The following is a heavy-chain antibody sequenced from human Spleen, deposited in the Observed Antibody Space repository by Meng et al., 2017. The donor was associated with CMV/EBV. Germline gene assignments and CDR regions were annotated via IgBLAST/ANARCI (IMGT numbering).Heavy chain of an antibody. V-gene: IGHV3-11*06. CDR1: GFTFSDYY. D-gene: IGHD6-19*01. CDR2: ISSSSSYI. CDR3: ARDGVPGYSSGWYFDY. J-gene: IGHJ4*02. Sequence: GESLKISCAASGFTFSDYYMSWIRQAPGKGLEWVSSISSSSSYIYYADSVKGRFTISRDNAKNSLYLQMNSLRAEDTAVYYCARDGVPGYSSGWYFDYWGQGTLVTVSS.